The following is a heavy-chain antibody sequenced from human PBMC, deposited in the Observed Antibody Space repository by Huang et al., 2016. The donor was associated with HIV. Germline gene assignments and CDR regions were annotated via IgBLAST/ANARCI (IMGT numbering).Heavy chain of an antibody. CDR2: IYYKGIT. D-gene: IGHD3-10*01. V-gene: IGHV4-39*01. Sequence: QLLLQESGPGLVKPSEALALTCAVSGGSIRSSDYLWGWIRQPPGKGLEWIGSIYYKGITNHSPCLKSPVTIAVDTSKNLSFLTLTSMTAADTAVYYCARHREGPVAYYSGWGSHLNYMDVWGRGRTVVVSS. CDR1: GGSIRSSDYL. J-gene: IGHJ6*03. CDR3: ARHREGPVAYYSGWGSHLNYMDV.